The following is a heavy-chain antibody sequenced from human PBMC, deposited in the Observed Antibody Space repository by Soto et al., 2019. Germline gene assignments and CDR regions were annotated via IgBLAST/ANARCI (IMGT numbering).Heavy chain of an antibody. V-gene: IGHV3-15*01. CDR1: GFTFSSYA. CDR3: TDGMDV. Sequence: GGSLRLSCAASGFTFSSYAMSWVRQAPGKGLEWVGRIKSNTDGGTTDYAAPVKGRFTISRDDSKNTLYMQMNSLKTEDTALYYCTDGMDVWGQGTTVTVSS. CDR2: IKSNTDGGTT. J-gene: IGHJ6*02.